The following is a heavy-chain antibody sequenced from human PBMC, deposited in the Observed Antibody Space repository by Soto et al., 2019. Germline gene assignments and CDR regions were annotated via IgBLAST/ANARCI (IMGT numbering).Heavy chain of an antibody. J-gene: IGHJ6*03. CDR2: IYYSGST. CDR1: GGSISSYY. Sequence: SETLSLTCTVSGGSISSYYWSWIRQPPGKGLEWIGYIYYSGSTNYNPSLKSRVTISVDTSKNQFSLKLSSVTAADTAVYYCARAIHYDFWSGYPSNYYYFLDGWGKGATVTVSS. V-gene: IGHV4-59*01. CDR3: ARAIHYDFWSGYPSNYYYFLDG. D-gene: IGHD3-3*01.